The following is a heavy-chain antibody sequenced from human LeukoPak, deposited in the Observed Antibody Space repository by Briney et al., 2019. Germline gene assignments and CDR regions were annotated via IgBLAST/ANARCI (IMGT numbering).Heavy chain of an antibody. CDR1: GGSISSYY. CDR2: IYYSGST. CDR3: ARDVGSLSGSEVAFDI. J-gene: IGHJ3*02. V-gene: IGHV4-59*01. Sequence: SETLSLTCTVSGGSISSYYWSWIRQPPGKGLEWIGYIYYSGSTNYNPSLKSRVTISVDTSENQFSLKLSSVTAADTAVYYCARDVGSLSGSEVAFDIWGQGTMVTVSS. D-gene: IGHD1-26*01.